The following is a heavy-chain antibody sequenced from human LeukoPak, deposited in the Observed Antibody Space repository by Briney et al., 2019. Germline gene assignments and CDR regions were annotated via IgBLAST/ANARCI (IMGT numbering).Heavy chain of an antibody. D-gene: IGHD6-13*01. Sequence: SETLSLTCTVSGGSISSYYWSWIRQPPGKGLEWIGYIYYSRSTNYNPSLKSRVTISVDTSKNQFSLKLSSVTAADTAVYYCARDPSGYSSSWYFDYWGQGTLVTVSS. CDR2: IYYSRST. J-gene: IGHJ4*02. V-gene: IGHV4-59*01. CDR1: GGSISSYY. CDR3: ARDPSGYSSSWYFDY.